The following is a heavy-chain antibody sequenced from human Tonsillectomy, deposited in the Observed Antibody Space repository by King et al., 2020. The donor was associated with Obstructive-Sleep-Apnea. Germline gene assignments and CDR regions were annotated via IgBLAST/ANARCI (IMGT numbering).Heavy chain of an antibody. CDR1: GGTFSSYA. CDR3: AKEANGRDYGDYYFDY. J-gene: IGHJ4*02. V-gene: IGHV1-69*09. Sequence: VQLVESGAEVKRPGSSVKVSCKASGGTFSSYAISWVRQAPGQGFEWMGRIIPILDMANYAQKFQGRVTITADKSTTTTYMGLSSLRSEDTAVYYWAKEANGRDYGDYYFDYWGQGTLVTVSS. D-gene: IGHD4-17*01. CDR2: IIPILDMA.